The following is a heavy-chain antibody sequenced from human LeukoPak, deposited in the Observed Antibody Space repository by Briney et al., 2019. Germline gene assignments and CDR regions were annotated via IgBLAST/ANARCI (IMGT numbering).Heavy chain of an antibody. CDR1: GYSFTNSW. CDR2: IYPGDSDT. D-gene: IGHD2-2*01. CDR3: ARTWAYCTSSSCYGDGMDV. Sequence: GESLKISCKGSGYSFTNSWIGWVRQMPGKGLEWMGIIYPGDSDTRYSPSFQGQVTMSADKSISTAYLQWSSLTASDTAMYYCARTWAYCTSSSCYGDGMDVWGPGTTVTVSS. J-gene: IGHJ6*02. V-gene: IGHV5-51*01.